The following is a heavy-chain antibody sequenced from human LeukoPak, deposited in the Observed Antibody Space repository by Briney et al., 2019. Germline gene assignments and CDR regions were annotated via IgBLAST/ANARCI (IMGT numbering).Heavy chain of an antibody. CDR2: ISSSSSTI. CDR3: ARQWSYGSGSYYPLSYYCYYGMDV. CDR1: GFTFSSYS. V-gene: IGHV3-48*01. D-gene: IGHD3-10*01. Sequence: GGSLRLSCAASGFTFSSYSMNWVRQAPGKGLEWVSYISSSSSTIYYADSVKGRFTISRDNAKNSLYLQMNSLRAEDTAVYYCARQWSYGSGSYYPLSYYCYYGMDVWGQGTTVTVSS. J-gene: IGHJ6*02.